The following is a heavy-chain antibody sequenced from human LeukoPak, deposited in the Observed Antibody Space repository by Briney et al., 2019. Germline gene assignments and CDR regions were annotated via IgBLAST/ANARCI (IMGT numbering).Heavy chain of an antibody. CDR2: INHSGSP. Sequence: SETLSLTCAVYGGSFSGYYWSWIRQPPGKGLEWIGEINHSGSPNYNPSLKSRVTISVDTSKNQFSLKLSSVTAADTAVYYCARRRPGYYYYYMDVWGKGTTVTISS. V-gene: IGHV4-34*01. CDR1: GGSFSGYY. CDR3: ARRRPGYYYYYMDV. J-gene: IGHJ6*03.